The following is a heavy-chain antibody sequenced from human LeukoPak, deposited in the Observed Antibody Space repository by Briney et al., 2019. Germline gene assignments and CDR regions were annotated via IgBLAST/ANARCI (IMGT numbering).Heavy chain of an antibody. Sequence: ASVKVSFKASRYTFPRYGISGVRQPGGKRLEWMGWISAYNGNKNYAQKLQGSVTMTTDTSTSTAYMELRSLRSDDTAVYYCARCGETTETNYYGMDVWGQGTTVTVSS. CDR1: RYTFPRYG. D-gene: IGHD4-17*01. V-gene: IGHV1-18*01. J-gene: IGHJ6*02. CDR2: ISAYNGNK. CDR3: ARCGETTETNYYGMDV.